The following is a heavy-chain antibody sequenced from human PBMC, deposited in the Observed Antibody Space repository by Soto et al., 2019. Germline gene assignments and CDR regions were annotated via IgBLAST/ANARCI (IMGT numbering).Heavy chain of an antibody. CDR3: ARARGAKLLGSNWFDP. D-gene: IGHD1-26*01. V-gene: IGHV4-39*07. CDR2: IYHSGST. CDR1: GGSISSSSYY. Sequence: PSETLSLTCTVSGGSISSSSYYWGWIRQPPGKGLEWIGYIYHSGSTYYNPSLKSRVTISVDRSKNQFSLKLSSVTAADTAVYYCARARGAKLLGSNWFDPWGQGTLVTVSS. J-gene: IGHJ5*02.